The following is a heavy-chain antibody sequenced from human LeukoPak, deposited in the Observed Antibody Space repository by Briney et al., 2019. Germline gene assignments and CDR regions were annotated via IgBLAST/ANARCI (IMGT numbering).Heavy chain of an antibody. D-gene: IGHD6-19*01. CDR3: ANNLEGSVAGTPY. Sequence: PSETLSLTCAVSGYSISSGYYWGWIRQPPGKGLEWIGSIYHSGSTYHNPSLKSRVTISVDTSKNQFSLKLSSVTAADTAVYYCANNLEGSVAGTPYWGQGTLVTVSS. CDR2: IYHSGST. J-gene: IGHJ4*02. CDR1: GYSISSGYY. V-gene: IGHV4-38-2*01.